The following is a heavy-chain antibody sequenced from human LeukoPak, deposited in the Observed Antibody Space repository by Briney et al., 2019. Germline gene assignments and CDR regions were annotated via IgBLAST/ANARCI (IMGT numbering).Heavy chain of an antibody. V-gene: IGHV1-18*01. D-gene: IGHD3-3*01. J-gene: IGHJ4*02. CDR2: ISAYNGNT. CDR1: GYTPTELS. CDR3: ARRGDSANFDY. Sequence: GASVKVSCKVSGYTPTELSMHWVRQAPGQGLEWMGWISAYNGNTNYAQKLQGRVTMTTDTSTSTAYMELRSLRSDDTAVYYCARRGDSANFDYWGQGTLVTVSS.